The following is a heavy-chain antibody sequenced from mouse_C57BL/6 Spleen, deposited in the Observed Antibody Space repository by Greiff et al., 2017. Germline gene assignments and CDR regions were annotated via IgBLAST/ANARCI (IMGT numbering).Heavy chain of an antibody. J-gene: IGHJ2*01. V-gene: IGHV1-50*01. CDR3: ARDYGNYEDY. CDR2: IDPSDSYT. CDR1: GYTFTSYW. D-gene: IGHD2-1*01. Sequence: QVQLQQSGAELVKPGASVTLSCKASGYTFTSYWMQWVKQRPGQGLEWIGEIDPSDSYTNYNQKFKGKATLTVDTSSSTAYMQLSSLTSEDSAVYYCARDYGNYEDYWGQGTTLTVSS.